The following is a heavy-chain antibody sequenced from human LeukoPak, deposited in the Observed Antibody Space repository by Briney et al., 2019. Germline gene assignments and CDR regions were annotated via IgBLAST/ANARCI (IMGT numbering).Heavy chain of an antibody. Sequence: ASVTVSCKASGYTFTGYYMHWVRQAPGQGLEWMGWINPNSDGTNYAQKFQGRVTMTRDTSISTAYMELSRLRSDDTAVYYCARDRGAWYYYDSSGYPGGYWGQGTLATVSS. CDR1: GYTFTGYY. V-gene: IGHV1-2*02. CDR2: INPNSDGT. D-gene: IGHD3-22*01. CDR3: ARDRGAWYYYDSSGYPGGY. J-gene: IGHJ4*02.